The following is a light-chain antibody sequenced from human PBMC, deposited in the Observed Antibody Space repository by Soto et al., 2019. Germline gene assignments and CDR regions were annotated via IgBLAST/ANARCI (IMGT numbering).Light chain of an antibody. V-gene: IGKV1-33*01. J-gene: IGKJ5*01. Sequence: DIQMTQSPSSLSASVGDRVTITCQASQDISNYLNWYQQKPGKAPELLIYHASNLETGVPSRFSGSGYGTDFTFTISSLQPEDIATYYCQQYDNLPSITFGQGTRLEI. CDR1: QDISNY. CDR2: HAS. CDR3: QQYDNLPSIT.